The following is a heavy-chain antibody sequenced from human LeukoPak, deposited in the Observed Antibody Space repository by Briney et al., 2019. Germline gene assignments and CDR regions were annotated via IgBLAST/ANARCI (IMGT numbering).Heavy chain of an antibody. J-gene: IGHJ4*02. CDR1: GFIVSANF. Sequence: GGSLRLSCAASGFIVSANFMNWVRQAPGKGLEWVSILYAGGTTSYTDSVKGRFTISRDNSKNTLYLQMNSLRAEDTAIYYCAKDPTPGVVAEKYYFDYWGQGTLVTVSS. CDR2: LYAGGTT. CDR3: AKDPTPGVVAEKYYFDY. D-gene: IGHD5-12*01. V-gene: IGHV3-53*01.